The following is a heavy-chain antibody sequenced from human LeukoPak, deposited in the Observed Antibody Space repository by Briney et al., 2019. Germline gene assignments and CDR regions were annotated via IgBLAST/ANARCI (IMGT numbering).Heavy chain of an antibody. J-gene: IGHJ4*02. CDR3: ARGGIVAVTAIDY. V-gene: IGHV3-64*01. Sequence: GGSLRLSCAASGFTFSSYAMHWVRQAPGKGLEYVSAISSNGGSTYYANSVKGRFTISRDNSKNTLYLQMGSLRAEDMAVYYCARGGIVAVTAIDYWGQGTLVTVSS. CDR1: GFTFSSYA. D-gene: IGHD2-21*02. CDR2: ISSNGGST.